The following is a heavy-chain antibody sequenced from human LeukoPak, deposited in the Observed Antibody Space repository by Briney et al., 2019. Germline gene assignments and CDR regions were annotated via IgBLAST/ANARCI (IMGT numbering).Heavy chain of an antibody. D-gene: IGHD3-22*01. V-gene: IGHV3-21*01. Sequence: PGGPLRLSCAASGFTFSSYTMNWVRQAPGKGLEGVSSISSSSSYIYYADSVRGRFTISRDNAKNSLYLQMDSLRAEDTAVYYCARDGKDSMIVVVTAEYFQHWGQGTLVTVSS. CDR2: ISSSSSYI. CDR1: GFTFSSYT. CDR3: ARDGKDSMIVVVTAEYFQH. J-gene: IGHJ1*01.